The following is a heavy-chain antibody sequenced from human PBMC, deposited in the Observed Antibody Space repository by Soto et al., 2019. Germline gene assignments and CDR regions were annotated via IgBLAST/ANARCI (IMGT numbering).Heavy chain of an antibody. CDR3: ARTIPGTAAAGSPYYYYYYMDV. V-gene: IGHV1-18*01. Sequence: ASVKVYWQAAGYGFTRYGISWVRQAPGQGLEWMGWISAYNGNTNYAQKLQGRVTMTTDTSTSTAYMELRSLRSDDTAVYYCARTIPGTAAAGSPYYYYYYMDVWGKGTTVTVSS. CDR1: GYGFTRYG. D-gene: IGHD6-13*01. CDR2: ISAYNGNT. J-gene: IGHJ6*03.